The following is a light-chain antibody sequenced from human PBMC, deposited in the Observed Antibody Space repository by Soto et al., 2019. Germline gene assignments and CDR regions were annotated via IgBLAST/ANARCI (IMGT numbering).Light chain of an antibody. CDR3: SSYTISSTSQMV. CDR1: SSDVGGYNY. V-gene: IGLV2-14*01. CDR2: DVS. J-gene: IGLJ2*01. Sequence: QSALTQPASVSGSPGQSITISCTGTSSDVGGYNYVSWYQQHPGKAPKLMIYDVSNRPSGVSNRFSGSKSGNTASLTISGLQAEDEADYYCSSYTISSTSQMVFGGGTKLTVL.